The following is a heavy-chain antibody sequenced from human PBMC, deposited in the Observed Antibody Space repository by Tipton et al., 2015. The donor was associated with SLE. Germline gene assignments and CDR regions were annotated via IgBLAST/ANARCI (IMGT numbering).Heavy chain of an antibody. CDR3: ARRRFQSASDY. D-gene: IGHD2-21*01. J-gene: IGHJ4*02. CDR2: INHSGRT. CDR1: GGSISSGSYY. Sequence: TLSLTCPVSGGSISSGSYYWSWIRQPPGKGLEWVGEINHSGRTNYNSSLKSRVTISVDTSKNQFSLKLNSVTAADTAVYYCARRRFQSASDYWGQGTLVSVSS. V-gene: IGHV4-31*03.